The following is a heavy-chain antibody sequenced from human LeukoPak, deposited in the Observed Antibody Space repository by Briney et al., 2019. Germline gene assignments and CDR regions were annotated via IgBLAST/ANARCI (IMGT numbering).Heavy chain of an antibody. CDR3: ARGEYSSGYYEVDY. V-gene: IGHV1-69*05. CDR1: GGTFSSYA. J-gene: IGHJ4*02. D-gene: IGHD3-22*01. Sequence: SVKVSCKASGGTFSSYAISWVRQAPGQGLEWMGRIIPIFGTANYAQKFQGRVTITTDESTSTAYTELSSLRSEDTAVYYCARGEYSSGYYEVDYWGQGTLVTVSS. CDR2: IIPIFGTA.